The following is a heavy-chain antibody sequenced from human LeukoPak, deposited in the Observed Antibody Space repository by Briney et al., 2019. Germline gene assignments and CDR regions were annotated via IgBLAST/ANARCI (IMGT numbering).Heavy chain of an antibody. D-gene: IGHD5-18*01. CDR2: IYYSGTT. V-gene: IGHV4-39*07. CDR1: SVSISSRTNY. Sequence: PSETLSLTCTVSSVSISSRTNYWGWIRQPPGKGLEWIGNIYYSGTTYYDPSLKSRVTISLDTSKNQFSLKLSSVTAADTAVYYCARGFQPKRGYSYEGNWFDPWGQGTLVTVSS. J-gene: IGHJ5*02. CDR3: ARGFQPKRGYSYEGNWFDP.